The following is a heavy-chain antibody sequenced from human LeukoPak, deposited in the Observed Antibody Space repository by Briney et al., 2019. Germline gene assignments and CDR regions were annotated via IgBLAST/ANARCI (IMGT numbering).Heavy chain of an antibody. V-gene: IGHV4-59*01. D-gene: IGHD3-9*01. Sequence: PSETLSLTCTVAGDSISTYYWSWIRQPPGMGLEWIGYIYHSGTTNYSPSLKSRVTISVDTSKNQFSLKLSSVTAADTAVYYCARDRTYYDILTGYSSPLNYFDYWGQGTLVTVSS. CDR1: GDSISTYY. CDR2: IYHSGTT. CDR3: ARDRTYYDILTGYSSPLNYFDY. J-gene: IGHJ4*02.